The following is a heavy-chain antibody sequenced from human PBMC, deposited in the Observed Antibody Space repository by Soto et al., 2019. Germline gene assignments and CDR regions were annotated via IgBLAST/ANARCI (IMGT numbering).Heavy chain of an antibody. V-gene: IGHV3-74*01. CDR2: IHFDGSTT. D-gene: IGHD6-19*01. CDR3: ARDAYISGYYQFDY. J-gene: IGHJ4*02. CDR1: GFTFSSYW. Sequence: EVQLVESGGGLVQPGGSLRLSCAASGFTFSSYWMHWVRQVPGKGLVWDSRIHFDGSTTHYADSVKGRFTISSDNAKNTLSLQMNSLRAEDTAVYYCARDAYISGYYQFDYWGQGTLVTVSS.